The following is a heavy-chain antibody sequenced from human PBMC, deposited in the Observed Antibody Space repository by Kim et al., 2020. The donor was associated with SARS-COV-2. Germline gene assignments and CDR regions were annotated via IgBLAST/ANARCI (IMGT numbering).Heavy chain of an antibody. CDR3: ASGTTVTTDPAY. D-gene: IGHD4-17*01. V-gene: IGHV3-21*01. Sequence: NYADSGKGRFTISRDNAKNSLYLRMSSLRAEDTAVYYCASGTTVTTDPAYWGQGTLVTVSS. J-gene: IGHJ4*02.